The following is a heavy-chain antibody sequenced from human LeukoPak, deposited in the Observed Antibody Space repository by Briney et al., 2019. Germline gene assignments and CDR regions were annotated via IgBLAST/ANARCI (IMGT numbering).Heavy chain of an antibody. Sequence: SQTLSLTCTVSGGSISSGDYYWSWIRQPPGKGLEWIGYIYYSGSTYYNPSLKSRATISVDTSKNQFSLKLSSVTAADTAVYYCARSNGKYQLPINYWGQGTLVTVSS. CDR3: ARSNGKYQLPINY. D-gene: IGHD2-2*01. J-gene: IGHJ4*02. V-gene: IGHV4-30-4*08. CDR1: GGSISSGDYY. CDR2: IYYSGST.